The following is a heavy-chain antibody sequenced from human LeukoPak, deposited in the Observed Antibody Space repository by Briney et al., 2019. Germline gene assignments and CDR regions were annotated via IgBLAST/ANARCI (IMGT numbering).Heavy chain of an antibody. CDR3: ARGFVLGAAKNYFDY. V-gene: IGHV3-30-3*01. CDR2: ISYDGTNK. CDR1: GFTFSSCA. Sequence: GGSLRLSCAASGFTFSSCAMSWVRQAPGKGLEWVAVISYDGTNKYYTDSVKGRFTISRDNSKNTLSLQMNSLRAEDTALYYCARGFVLGAAKNYFDYWGQGALVTVSS. D-gene: IGHD2-21*02. J-gene: IGHJ4*02.